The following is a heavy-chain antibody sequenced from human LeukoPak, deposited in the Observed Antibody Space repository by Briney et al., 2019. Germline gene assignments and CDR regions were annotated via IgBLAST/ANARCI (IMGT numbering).Heavy chain of an antibody. CDR3: AKDRGSGWSYYFDY. J-gene: IGHJ4*02. D-gene: IGHD6-19*01. CDR1: GFTFRTYG. Sequence: GRSLRLSCAASGFTFRTYGMHWVRQAPGEGLEWVAVTSHDGANNYYADSVKGRFTISRDNSKNTLYLQMNTLRPEDTAVYYCAKDRGSGWSYYFDYWGQGTLVTVSS. V-gene: IGHV3-30*18. CDR2: TSHDGANN.